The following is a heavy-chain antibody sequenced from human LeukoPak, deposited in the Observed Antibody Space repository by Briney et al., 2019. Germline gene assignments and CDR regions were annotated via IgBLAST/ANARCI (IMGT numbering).Heavy chain of an antibody. V-gene: IGHV3-21*01. J-gene: IGHJ6*02. Sequence: GGSLRLSCAASGFTFSSYSMNWVRQAPGKGLEWVSSISSSSSYIYYADSVKGRFTISRDNAKNSLYLQVNSLRAEDTAVYYCAPSPKSGYNFGRDYYGMDVWGQGTTVTVSS. CDR1: GFTFSSYS. D-gene: IGHD5-24*01. CDR3: APSPKSGYNFGRDYYGMDV. CDR2: ISSSSSYI.